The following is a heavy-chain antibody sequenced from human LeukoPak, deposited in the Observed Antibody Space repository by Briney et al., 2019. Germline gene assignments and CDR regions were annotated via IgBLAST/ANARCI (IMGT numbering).Heavy chain of an antibody. CDR1: GGSISSYY. D-gene: IGHD5-12*01. V-gene: IGHV4-59*08. CDR2: IYYSGST. CDR3: ARNLISSSGYVFDY. J-gene: IGHJ4*02. Sequence: SETLSLTCTVSGGSISSYYWSWIRQPPGKGLEWIGYIYYSGSTNYNPSLKSRVTIPVDTSKNQFSLKLSSVTAADTAVYYCARNLISSSGYVFDYWGQGTLVTVSS.